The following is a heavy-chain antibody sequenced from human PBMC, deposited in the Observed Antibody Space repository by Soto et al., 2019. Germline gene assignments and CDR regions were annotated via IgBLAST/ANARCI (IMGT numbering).Heavy chain of an antibody. CDR1: GFTFSRYS. J-gene: IGHJ4*02. CDR2: ISSSSSYI. V-gene: IGHV3-21*01. Sequence: GGSLRFSCAACGFTFSRYSMNWVRQAPGKGLEWVSSISSSSSYIYYADSVKGRFTISRDNAKNSLYLQMNSLRAEDTAVYYCARGLHYYDSSGSHWGQGTLVTVSS. CDR3: ARGLHYYDSSGSH. D-gene: IGHD3-22*01.